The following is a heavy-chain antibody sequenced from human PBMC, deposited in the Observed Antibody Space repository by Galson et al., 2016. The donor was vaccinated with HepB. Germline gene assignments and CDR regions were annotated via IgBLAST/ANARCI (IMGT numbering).Heavy chain of an antibody. Sequence: SVKVSCKASGYAFSSYGIAWARQAPGQGLEWMGWITTYKANRDYAEKFRDRVTISTDTFTNTAYMELRSLRFDDTAVYYCAGMRIILFQGVITGWFDPWGQGTLVTVSS. J-gene: IGHJ5*02. CDR3: AGMRIILFQGVITGWFDP. V-gene: IGHV1-18*01. D-gene: IGHD3-10*01. CDR2: ITTYKANR. CDR1: GYAFSSYG.